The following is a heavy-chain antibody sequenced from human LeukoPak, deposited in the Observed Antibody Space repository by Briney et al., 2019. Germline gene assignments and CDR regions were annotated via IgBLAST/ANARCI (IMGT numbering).Heavy chain of an antibody. CDR3: AKLGAIVGYSPIDY. CDR1: GYSFTSYG. Sequence: ASVKISCKASGYSFTSYGISSVRQAPGQGLEWMGWISTYDGNTKYAQRVQDRLTMTTDSSTSTAYMELRSLRSDDTAVYYCAKLGAIVGYSPIDYWGQGTLVTVSS. J-gene: IGHJ4*02. CDR2: ISTYDGNT. D-gene: IGHD3-16*01. V-gene: IGHV1-18*04.